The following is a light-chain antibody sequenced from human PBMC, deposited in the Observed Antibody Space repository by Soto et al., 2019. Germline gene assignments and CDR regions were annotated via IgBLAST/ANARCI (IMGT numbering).Light chain of an antibody. Sequence: EIVLTQSPATLSLSPGERATLSCRASQSVSSYLAWYQQKPGQAPSLLIYDAFNRATGIPARFSGSGSGTDFTLTISSLEPEDFAVYYCRQRSNWTFGQGTKVEIK. CDR1: QSVSSY. J-gene: IGKJ1*01. V-gene: IGKV3-11*01. CDR2: DAF. CDR3: RQRSNWT.